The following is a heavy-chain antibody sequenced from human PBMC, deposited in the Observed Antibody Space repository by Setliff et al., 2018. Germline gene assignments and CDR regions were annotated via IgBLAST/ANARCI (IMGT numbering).Heavy chain of an antibody. CDR2: IYYNGNT. CDR1: GASISSDGYY. Sequence: PSETLSLTCIVSGASISSDGYYWSWIRQHPGKGLEWIGYIYYNGNTYYNPSLKSRVTISLDTSKNQFSLELSSVTAADTAVYYCARDHGGAAPYYYYYMDVWGKGTTVTVSS. J-gene: IGHJ6*03. CDR3: ARDHGGAAPYYYYYMDV. V-gene: IGHV4-31*03. D-gene: IGHD3-16*01.